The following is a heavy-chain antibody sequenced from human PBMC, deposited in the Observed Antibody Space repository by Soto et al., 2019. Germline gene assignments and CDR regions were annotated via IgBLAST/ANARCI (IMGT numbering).Heavy chain of an antibody. D-gene: IGHD4-17*01. CDR3: AHSSSRWPLGY. CDR2: VYWDDDK. V-gene: IGHV2-5*02. CDR1: GFSLNTSGVG. J-gene: IGHJ4*02. Sequence: QITLKESGPTLVKPTQTLALTCTFSGFSLNTSGVGVVWFRQPPGKALEWLALVYWDDDKRYSPSLKSRLTITQDTSKNQVVLPMNNMDHVDTATYYCAHSSSRWPLGYWGQGALVTVSS.